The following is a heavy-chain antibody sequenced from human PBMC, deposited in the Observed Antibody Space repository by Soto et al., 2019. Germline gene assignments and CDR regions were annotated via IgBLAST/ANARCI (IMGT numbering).Heavy chain of an antibody. CDR3: VRVEMYAGEFTPNFDR. D-gene: IGHD2-8*01. CDR2: IYYTGNT. Sequence: SETLSLTCTVSGDSLRSSYHYWGWIHQLPGKGLEWIGSIYYTGNTYYNPPLKSRVSISVDMATNEISLRLRAESVADTAVYYCVRVEMYAGEFTPNFDRWRQRALVTVSS. CDR1: GDSLRSSYHY. J-gene: IGHJ4*02. V-gene: IGHV4-39*01.